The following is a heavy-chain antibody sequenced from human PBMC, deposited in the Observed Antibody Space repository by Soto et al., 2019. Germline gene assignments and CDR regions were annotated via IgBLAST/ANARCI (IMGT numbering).Heavy chain of an antibody. CDR1: VGYMSSCSYY. V-gene: IGHV4-39*01. J-gene: IGHJ4*02. CDR3: ARQYYDFWSGYPYYFDY. CDR2: IYYSGST. D-gene: IGHD3-3*01. Sequence: SETLSVTCTVAVGYMSSCSYYWGWIRQPPGKGLEWIGSIYYSGSTYYNPSLKSRVTISVDTSKNQFSLKLSSVTAADTAVYYCARQYYDFWSGYPYYFDYWGQGTLVTVSS.